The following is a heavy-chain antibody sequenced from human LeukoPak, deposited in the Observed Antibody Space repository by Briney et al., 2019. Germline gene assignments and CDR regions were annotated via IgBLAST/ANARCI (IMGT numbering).Heavy chain of an antibody. J-gene: IGHJ4*02. CDR1: GFTFSRNS. CDR3: ARDMMDGPGQLATFDY. V-gene: IGHV3-21*01. Sequence: GGSLRLSCAASGFTFSRNSMNWVRQAPGKGLEWVSFISSTSTYIYYADSVKGRFTISRDNAKNSLCLQMNSLRAEDTAVYYCARDMMDGPGQLATFDYWGQGTLVTVSS. D-gene: IGHD6-13*01. CDR2: ISSTSTYI.